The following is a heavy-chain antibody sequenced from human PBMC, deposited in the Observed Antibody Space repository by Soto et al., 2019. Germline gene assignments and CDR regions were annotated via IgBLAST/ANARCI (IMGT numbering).Heavy chain of an antibody. D-gene: IGHD6-19*01. J-gene: IGHJ4*02. V-gene: IGHV3-49*03. Sequence: LRLSCTASGFTFGDYAVNWFRQAPGKGLEWVGFIRSKTYDVTTEYAASVKDRFIISREDSKNIAYLQMNSLKTEDTAVYYCSRAVAGPFDFWGQGTQVTVS. CDR3: SRAVAGPFDF. CDR1: GFTFGDYA. CDR2: IRSKTYDVTT.